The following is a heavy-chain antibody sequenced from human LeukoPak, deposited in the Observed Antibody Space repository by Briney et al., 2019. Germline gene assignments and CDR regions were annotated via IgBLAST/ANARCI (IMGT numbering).Heavy chain of an antibody. CDR3: AREGFGEFDDAFDI. Sequence: GASVKVSCKASGYTFTDYYIHWVRQAPGQGLEWMGWINPNSGGTNYAQKFQGRVTMTRDTSISTAYMELSRLRSDDTAVYYCAREGFGEFDDAFDIWGQGTMVTVSS. D-gene: IGHD3-10*01. CDR1: GYTFTDYY. CDR2: INPNSGGT. V-gene: IGHV1-2*02. J-gene: IGHJ3*02.